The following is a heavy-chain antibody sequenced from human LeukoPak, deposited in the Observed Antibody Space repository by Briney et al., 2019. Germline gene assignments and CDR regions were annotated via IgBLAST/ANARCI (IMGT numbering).Heavy chain of an antibody. CDR2: IYTSGTT. V-gene: IGHV4-4*07. D-gene: IGHD1-1*01. CDR3: ARAPTGTGGWNWFDP. CDR1: GGSISSYY. J-gene: IGHJ5*02. Sequence: SETLSLTCTVSGGSISSYYWSWIRQPAGKGLELIGRIYTSGTTNYNPSLKSRVTMSVDTSKNQFSLRLSSVTAADTAVYYCARAPTGTGGWNWFDPWGQGTLVTVSS.